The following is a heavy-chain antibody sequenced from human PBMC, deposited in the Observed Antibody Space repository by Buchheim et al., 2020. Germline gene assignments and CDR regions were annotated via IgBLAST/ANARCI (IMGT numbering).Heavy chain of an antibody. CDR1: GGSFSGYY. J-gene: IGHJ6*02. CDR3: ARGVLYYDFWSGYYGGGGMDV. Sequence: QVQLQQWGAGLLKPSETLSLTCAVYGGSFSGYYWSWIRQPPGKGLEWIREINHSGSTNYNPSLKSRVTISVDTSKNQFSLKLSSVTAADTAVYYCARGVLYYDFWSGYYGGGGMDVWGQGTT. V-gene: IGHV4-34*01. D-gene: IGHD3-3*01. CDR2: INHSGST.